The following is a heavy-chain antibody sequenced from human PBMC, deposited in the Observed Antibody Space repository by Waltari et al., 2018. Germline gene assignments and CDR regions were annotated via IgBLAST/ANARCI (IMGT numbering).Heavy chain of an antibody. CDR2: VDPEDGET. CDR3: ATERGIAVARRFDP. Sequence: EVQLVQSGAEVKKPGATVKISCKASGYTFTDYYMHWVHQAPGKGLEWMGRVDPEDGETIYAEKFQGRVTITADTSTDTAYMELSSLRSEDTAAYYCATERGIAVARRFDPWGQGTLVTVSS. D-gene: IGHD6-19*01. J-gene: IGHJ5*02. V-gene: IGHV1-69-2*01. CDR1: GYTFTDYY.